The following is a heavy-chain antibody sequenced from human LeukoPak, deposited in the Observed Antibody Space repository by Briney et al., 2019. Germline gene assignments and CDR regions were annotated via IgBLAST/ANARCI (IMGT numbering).Heavy chain of an antibody. J-gene: IGHJ4*02. CDR2: IYHSGGT. V-gene: IGHV4-38-2*02. CDR3: ARVITSGYYFFDS. CDR1: PYSISSAYY. Sequence: PSETLSLTCSVSPYSISSAYYWGWIPQPPGKGLGWIGRIYHSGGTYYNPSLKSRVTISVDTSKNQFSLNLSSVTAADTAVYYWARVITSGYYFFDSWGQGTLVTVSP. D-gene: IGHD3-22*01.